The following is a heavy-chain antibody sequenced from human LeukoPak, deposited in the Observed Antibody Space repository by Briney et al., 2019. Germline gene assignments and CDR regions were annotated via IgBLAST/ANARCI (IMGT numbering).Heavy chain of an antibody. V-gene: IGHV4-59*12. CDR3: ARGDDIVVVPAAQNDYYYYMDV. Sequence: SETLSLTCTVSGGSFSSYYWSWIRQAPGKGLEWIGYIYYSGSTNYNPSLKSRVTISVDTSKNQFSLKLSSVTAADTAVYYCARGDDIVVVPAAQNDYYYYMDVWGKGTTVTVSS. CDR2: IYYSGST. J-gene: IGHJ6*03. CDR1: GGSFSSYY. D-gene: IGHD2-2*01.